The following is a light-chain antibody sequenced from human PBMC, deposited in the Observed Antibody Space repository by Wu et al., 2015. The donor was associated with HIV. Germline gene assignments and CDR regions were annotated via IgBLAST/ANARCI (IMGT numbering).Light chain of an antibody. CDR2: GAS. CDR1: QSISDNY. V-gene: IGKV3-20*01. J-gene: IGKJ1*01. CDR3: QQYGGSPT. Sequence: IVLTQSPATLSLSPGERATLSCRASQSISDNYLAWYQQKPGQAPRLLIFGASSRATGIPDRVSGSGSETDFTLTINRLEPEDFAVYYCQQYGGSPTFGQGTKVEIK.